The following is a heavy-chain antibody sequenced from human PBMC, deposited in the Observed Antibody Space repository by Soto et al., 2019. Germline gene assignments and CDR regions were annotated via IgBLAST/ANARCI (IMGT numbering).Heavy chain of an antibody. V-gene: IGHV1-69*13. CDR2: IIPIFGTA. D-gene: IGHD3-3*01. J-gene: IGHJ6*02. Sequence: ASVKVSCKASGGTFSSYAISWVRQAPGQGLEWMGGIIPIFGTANYAQKFQGRVTIIADESTSTAYMELSSLRSEDTAVYYCARTVTIFGVVTVYYGMDVWGQGTTVTVSS. CDR3: ARTVTIFGVVTVYYGMDV. CDR1: GGTFSSYA.